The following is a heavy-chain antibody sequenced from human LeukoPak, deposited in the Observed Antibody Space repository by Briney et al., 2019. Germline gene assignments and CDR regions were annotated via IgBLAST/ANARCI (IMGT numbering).Heavy chain of an antibody. CDR3: ASKPGVEYYFDT. V-gene: IGHV4-61*02. CDR2: IYTSGIT. J-gene: IGHJ4*02. Sequence: SQTLSVTRTVSGGSISSGIYYWSWIREPAGKGLEWIGRIYTSGITNYNPSLKTRVPISADTTKNQVSPKLSSVTAADTAVYYCASKPGVEYYFDTWSQGTLVTVSS. CDR1: GGSISSGIYY. D-gene: IGHD2-8*02.